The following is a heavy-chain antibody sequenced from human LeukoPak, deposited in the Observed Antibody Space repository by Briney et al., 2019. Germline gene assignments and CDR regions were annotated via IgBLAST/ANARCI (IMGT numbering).Heavy chain of an antibody. CDR3: ARHLLVLWYSSSWYFDY. Sequence: PSETLSLTCIVSGGSISSSIYYWAWVRQPPGKGLEWIGTVFYNGATQYSPSLKSRVTISVDTSKNQFSLKLSSVTAADTAVYYCARHLLVLWYSSSWYFDYWGQGTLVTVSS. CDR1: GGSISSSIYY. CDR2: VFYNGAT. D-gene: IGHD6-13*01. V-gene: IGHV4-39*07. J-gene: IGHJ4*02.